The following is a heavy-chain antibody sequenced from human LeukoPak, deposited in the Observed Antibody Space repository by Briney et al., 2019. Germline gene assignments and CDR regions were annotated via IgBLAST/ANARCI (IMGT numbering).Heavy chain of an antibody. CDR3: ARAFYGSGSYGWFDP. D-gene: IGHD3-10*01. CDR2: INPNSGGT. J-gene: IGHJ5*02. Sequence: GASVKVSCKASGYTFTGYYMHWVRQAPGQGLEWMGWINPNSGGTNYAQKFQGRVTMTRDTSISTAYMELSRLRSDDTAVYYCARAFYGSGSYGWFDPWGQGTLVTVSS. CDR1: GYTFTGYY. V-gene: IGHV1-2*02.